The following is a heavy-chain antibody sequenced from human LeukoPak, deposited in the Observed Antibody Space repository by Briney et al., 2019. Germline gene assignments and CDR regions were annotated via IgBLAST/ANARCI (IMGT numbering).Heavy chain of an antibody. CDR2: IYYSGST. D-gene: IGHD6-13*01. J-gene: IGHJ4*02. Sequence: SETLSLTCTVSGGSISSYYWSWIRQPPGKGLEWIGYIYYSGSTNYNPPLKSRVTISVDTSKNQFSLKLSSVTAADTAVYYCASSLAAAGYDYWGQGTLVTVSS. CDR1: GGSISSYY. V-gene: IGHV4-59*01. CDR3: ASSLAAAGYDY.